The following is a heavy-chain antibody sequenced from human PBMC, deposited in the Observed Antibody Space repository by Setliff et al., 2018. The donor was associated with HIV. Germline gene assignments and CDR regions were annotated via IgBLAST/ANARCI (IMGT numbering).Heavy chain of an antibody. CDR1: GGSIINNF. Sequence: CIVSGGSIINNFWSWIRLPPGKGLEYIGYIYYSGNTDYNPSLKSRVTISVDRSKNQFSLKLNSVTAADTAVYYCARSPGVDTNMAFDYWGQGMLVTVSS. D-gene: IGHD5-18*01. V-gene: IGHV4-59*01. CDR3: ARSPGVDTNMAFDY. J-gene: IGHJ4*02. CDR2: IYYSGNT.